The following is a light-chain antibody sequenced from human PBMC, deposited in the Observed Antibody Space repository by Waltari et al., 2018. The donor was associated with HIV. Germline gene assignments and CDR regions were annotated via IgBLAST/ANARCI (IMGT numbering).Light chain of an antibody. CDR3: AVWDDGLL. CDR1: SSNVGTYT. CDR2: NVN. J-gene: IGLJ2*01. Sequence: QSVLTQSPSASGTPGQRVTISCSGSSSNVGTYTGLWFQQVPRTAPTLLMYNVNQRPSGVPGRFSGSKSSTAASLTISGRQSEDEADYYCAVWDDGLLFGGGTKVTVL. V-gene: IGLV1-44*01.